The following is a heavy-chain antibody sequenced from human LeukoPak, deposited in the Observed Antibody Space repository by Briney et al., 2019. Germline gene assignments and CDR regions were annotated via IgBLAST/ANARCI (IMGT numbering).Heavy chain of an antibody. V-gene: IGHV4-39*07. CDR3: ATRIAARRYHGAFDI. CDR1: GGSISNSDYY. D-gene: IGHD6-6*01. CDR2: IYYSGST. Sequence: PSETLSLTCTVSGGSISNSDYYWGWIRQPPGKGLEWIGSIYYSGSTNYNPSLKSRVTISVDTSKNQFSLKLSSVTAADTAVYYCATRIAARRYHGAFDIWGQGTMVTVSS. J-gene: IGHJ3*02.